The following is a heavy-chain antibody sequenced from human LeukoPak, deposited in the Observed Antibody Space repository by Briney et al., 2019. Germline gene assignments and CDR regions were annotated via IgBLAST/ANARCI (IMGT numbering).Heavy chain of an antibody. CDR2: IWSDGRNK. CDR1: GFRFSSYG. Sequence: GGSLTLSCVASGFRFSSYGMHWVRQAPAKGLEWVAVIWSDGRNKFYAPPVKGRFNVSRDNPKHTLFPKVDSLRRGDRALYFFAREVTIDAFDMWGQGTIVTVSS. D-gene: IGHD4-17*01. V-gene: IGHV3-33*08. CDR3: AREVTIDAFDM. J-gene: IGHJ3*02.